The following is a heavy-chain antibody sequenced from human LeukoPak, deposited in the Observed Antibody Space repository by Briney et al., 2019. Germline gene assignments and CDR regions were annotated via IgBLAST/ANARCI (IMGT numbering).Heavy chain of an antibody. J-gene: IGHJ4*02. D-gene: IGHD4-23*01. CDR2: IYYSGST. CDR1: GGAISSSRYY. CDR3: ARSLRWPGVTPVRYVDY. Sequence: SETLSLTCTVSGGAISSSRYYWGWIRQPPGKGLEWIGSIYYSGSTYYNPSLKSRVTISVDTSKNQFSLKLSSVTAADTALYYCARSLRWPGVTPVRYVDYWGQGTLVTVSS. V-gene: IGHV4-39*01.